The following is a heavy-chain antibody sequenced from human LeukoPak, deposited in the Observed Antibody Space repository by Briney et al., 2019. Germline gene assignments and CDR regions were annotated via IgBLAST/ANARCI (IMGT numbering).Heavy chain of an antibody. J-gene: IGHJ6*02. Sequence: GGSLRLSCAASGFTFSSYGMHWVRQAPGKGLEWVAAISYDGSNKYYADSVKGRFTISRDNSKNTLYLQMNSLRAEDTAVYYCAKVWGDYVYYYYGMDVWGQGTTVTVSS. CDR2: ISYDGSNK. CDR1: GFTFSSYG. V-gene: IGHV3-30*18. D-gene: IGHD3-16*01. CDR3: AKVWGDYVYYYYGMDV.